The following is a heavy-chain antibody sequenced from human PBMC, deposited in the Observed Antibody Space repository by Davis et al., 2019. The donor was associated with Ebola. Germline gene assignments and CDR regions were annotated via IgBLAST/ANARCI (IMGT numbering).Heavy chain of an antibody. CDR3: ARDTGTFYVDY. J-gene: IGHJ4*02. CDR1: GFTLGNYW. CDR2: IREDGSTQ. V-gene: IGHV3-7*03. Sequence: GGSLRLSCAASGFTLGNYWMTWIRQAPGKGLEWLANIREDGSTQAYVDSVRGRFTISRDNAKNSLYLQMNDLRAEDTAVYYCARDTGTFYVDYWGQGTLVTVSS. D-gene: IGHD1/OR15-1a*01.